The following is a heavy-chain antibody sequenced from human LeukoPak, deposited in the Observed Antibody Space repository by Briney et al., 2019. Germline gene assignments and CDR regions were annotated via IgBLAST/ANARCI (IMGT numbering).Heavy chain of an antibody. CDR1: DGSISSSSYY. J-gene: IGHJ4*02. CDR2: IYYSGTT. CDR3: TKATKWLAFDS. V-gene: IGHV4-39*07. D-gene: IGHD6-19*01. Sequence: SETLSLTCTVSDGSISSSSYYWAWIRQPPGKGLEWIGSIYYSGTTYYNPSLKSRVTVSVDTSKKQFSLKLSSVTAADTAVYYCTKATKWLAFDSWGRGTLVTVSS.